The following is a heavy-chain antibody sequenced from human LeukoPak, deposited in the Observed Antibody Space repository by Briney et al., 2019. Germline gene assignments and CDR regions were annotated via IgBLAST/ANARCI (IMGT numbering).Heavy chain of an antibody. J-gene: IGHJ3*02. CDR2: ISSSSSTI. Sequence: GGALRLSCAASGFTFSSYSMNWVRQAPGHGQECGSYISSSSSTIYSAVSVKGRFTLYRDNAKNSLYLQMNSLRAEDKAVYYCARVGIPNDAFDIWGQGTMVTVSS. CDR3: ARVGIPNDAFDI. CDR1: GFTFSSYS. D-gene: IGHD3-16*02. V-gene: IGHV3-48*01.